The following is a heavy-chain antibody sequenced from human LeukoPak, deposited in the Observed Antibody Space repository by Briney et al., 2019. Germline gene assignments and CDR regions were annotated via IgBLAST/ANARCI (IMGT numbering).Heavy chain of an antibody. D-gene: IGHD3-22*01. V-gene: IGHV3-23*01. CDR1: GFTFSSYA. CDR2: ISGSGGST. CDR3: AKGYYYDISGYFIADY. J-gene: IGHJ4*02. Sequence: GGSLRLSCAASGFTFSSYAMSWVRQAPGKGLEWVSTISGSGGSTYYADSVKGRFTISRDNSKNTLYLKMNSLRAEDTAVYYCAKGYYYDISGYFIADYWGQGTLVTVSS.